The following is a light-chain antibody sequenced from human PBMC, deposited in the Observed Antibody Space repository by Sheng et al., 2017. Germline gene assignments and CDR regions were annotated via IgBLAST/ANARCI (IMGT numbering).Light chain of an antibody. CDR2: AAS. J-gene: IGKJ4*01. Sequence: DIQMTQSPSSLSASVGDRVTLSCRASQNINNYLNWYQQKPGKAPKLLIYAASSLQGGVPSRFSGSGSGTDFTLTISSLQPEDFATYYCQQSHSTRLLTFGGGT. CDR3: QQSHSTRLLT. CDR1: QNINNY. V-gene: IGKV1-39*01.